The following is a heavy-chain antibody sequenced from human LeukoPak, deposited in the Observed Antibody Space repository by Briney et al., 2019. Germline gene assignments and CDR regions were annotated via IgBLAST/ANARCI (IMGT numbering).Heavy chain of an antibody. CDR3: ARHVGITAAGPYVDP. V-gene: IGHV4-34*01. D-gene: IGHD6-13*01. Sequence: PSETLSLTCAVYGGSFSGYYWSWIRQPPGKGLEWIGEIDHSGSTNYNPSLKSRVTISVDTSKNQFSLKLSSVTAADTAVYYCARHVGITAAGPYVDPWGQGTLVTVSS. J-gene: IGHJ5*02. CDR2: IDHSGST. CDR1: GGSFSGYY.